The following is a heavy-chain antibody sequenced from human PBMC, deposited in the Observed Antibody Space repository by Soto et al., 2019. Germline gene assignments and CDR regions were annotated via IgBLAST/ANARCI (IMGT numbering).Heavy chain of an antibody. CDR2: IYHSGST. D-gene: IGHD3-9*01. CDR3: PQAFSHSEIFTGYLPTFFEY. V-gene: IGHV4-30-2*01. Sequence: PSETLSLTCAVSGGSSGDGGYCRSLIRQPPGKGLEWIGYIYHSGSTYYNPSLKSRVTISVDRSKNQFSLKLSSVTAADTAVYYFPQAFSHSEIFTGYLPTFFEYWGKGPPVTVSP. CDR1: GGSSGDGGYC. J-gene: IGHJ4*02.